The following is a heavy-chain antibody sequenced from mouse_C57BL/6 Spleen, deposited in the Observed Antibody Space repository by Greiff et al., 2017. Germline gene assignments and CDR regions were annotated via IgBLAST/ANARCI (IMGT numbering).Heavy chain of an antibody. CDR1: GYTFTGYW. V-gene: IGHV1-9*01. Sequence: VQLQQSGAELMKPGASVKLSCKATGYTFTGYWIEWVKQRPGHGLEWIGEILPGSGSTNYNEKFKGKATFTADTSSNTAYMQLSSLTTEDSAIYYCARGGYYYGSSPYAMDYWGQGTSVTVSA. CDR3: ARGGYYYGSSPYAMDY. CDR2: ILPGSGST. D-gene: IGHD1-1*01. J-gene: IGHJ4*01.